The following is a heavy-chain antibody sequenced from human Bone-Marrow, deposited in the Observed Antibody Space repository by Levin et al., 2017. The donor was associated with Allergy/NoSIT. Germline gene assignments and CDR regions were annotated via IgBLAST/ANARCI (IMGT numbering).Heavy chain of an antibody. D-gene: IGHD3-22*01. Sequence: PGESLKISCEASGFTFNTYGVSWVRQTPGKGLEWLSAINGDGVNAYHADSVKGRFTISRDNSKNTVYLQMNSLSAEDTALYYCARDSSGYYLSQYNWFDSWGQGTLVTVSS. J-gene: IGHJ5*01. V-gene: IGHV3-23*01. CDR1: GFTFNTYG. CDR3: ARDSSGYYLSQYNWFDS. CDR2: INGDGVNA.